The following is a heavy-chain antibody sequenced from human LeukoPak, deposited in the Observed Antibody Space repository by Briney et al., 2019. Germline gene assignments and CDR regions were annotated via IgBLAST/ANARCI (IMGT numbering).Heavy chain of an antibody. CDR2: INHSGST. V-gene: IGHV4-30-2*01. Sequence: SQTLSLTCTVSGGSISSGGYYWSWIRQPPGKGLEWIGEINHSGSTNYNPSLKSRVTISVDTSKNQFSLKLSSVTAADTAVYYCARGRYCSSTSCYGGGEIDYWGQGTLVTVSS. D-gene: IGHD2-2*01. CDR3: ARGRYCSSTSCYGGGEIDY. CDR1: GGSISSGGYY. J-gene: IGHJ4*02.